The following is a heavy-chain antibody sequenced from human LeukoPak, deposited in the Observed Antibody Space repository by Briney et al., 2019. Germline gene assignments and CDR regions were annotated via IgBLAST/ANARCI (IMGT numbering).Heavy chain of an antibody. J-gene: IGHJ5*02. V-gene: IGHV4-31*03. CDR2: INHSGST. CDR3: ARSNSGSYYGYNWFDP. CDR1: GGSISSGGYY. D-gene: IGHD1-26*01. Sequence: SETLSLTCTVSGGSISSGGYYWSWIRQPPGKGLEWIGEINHSGSTNYNPSLKSRVTISVDTSKNQFSLKLSSVTAADTAVYYCARSNSGSYYGYNWFDPWGQGTLVTVSS.